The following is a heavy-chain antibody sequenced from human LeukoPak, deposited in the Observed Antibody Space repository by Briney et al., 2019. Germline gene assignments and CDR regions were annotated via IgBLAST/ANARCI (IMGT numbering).Heavy chain of an antibody. J-gene: IGHJ1*01. Sequence: TGGSLRLSCEGSGFTFSNYWMGWVRQAPGKGLQWVANIKTDGSEKYYVDSVKGRFTIPRDNAKNSLYLQMNSLRAEDAAVYYCATYSSLNRREFQYWGQGTLLTVSS. CDR1: GFTFSNYW. CDR3: ATYSSLNRREFQY. D-gene: IGHD3-22*01. V-gene: IGHV3-7*01. CDR2: IKTDGSEK.